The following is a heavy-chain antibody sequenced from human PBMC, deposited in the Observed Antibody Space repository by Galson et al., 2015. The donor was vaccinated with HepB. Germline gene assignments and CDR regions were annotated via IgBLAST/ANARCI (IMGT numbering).Heavy chain of an antibody. V-gene: IGHV1-69*13. CDR2: IIPIFGTA. CDR1: GGTFSSYA. Sequence: SVKVSCKASGGTFSSYAISWVRQAPGQGLEWMGGIIPIFGTANYAQKFQGRVTITADESTSTAYMELSSLRSEDTAVYYCAREDSSGYYKDYWGQGTLVTVSS. CDR3: AREDSSGYYKDY. D-gene: IGHD3-22*01. J-gene: IGHJ4*02.